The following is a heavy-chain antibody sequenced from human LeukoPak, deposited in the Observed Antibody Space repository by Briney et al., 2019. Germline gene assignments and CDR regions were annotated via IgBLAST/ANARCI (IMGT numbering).Heavy chain of an antibody. D-gene: IGHD6-19*01. Sequence: SVKVSRKASGGTFSSYAISWVRQAPGQGLEWMGRIIPILGIANYAQKFQGRVTITADKSTSTAYMELSSLRSEDTAVYYCARDLSWYSSGFDYWGQGTLVTVSS. CDR3: ARDLSWYSSGFDY. CDR1: GGTFSSYA. CDR2: IIPILGIA. V-gene: IGHV1-69*04. J-gene: IGHJ4*02.